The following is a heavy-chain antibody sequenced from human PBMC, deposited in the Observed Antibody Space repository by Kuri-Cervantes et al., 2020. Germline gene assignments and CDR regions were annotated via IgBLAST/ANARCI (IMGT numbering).Heavy chain of an antibody. D-gene: IGHD4-17*01. J-gene: IGHJ3*02. CDR2: IYYSWSS. V-gene: IGHV4-59*01. Sequence: SETLSLTCSVSGGSISSYYWSWIRQPPGKGLEWIGYIYYSWSSNYNPSLKSRVTISVDTSKNQFSLNLNSVTAADTAVYYCARKGNYGDYFYAFDNWGQGTMVTVSS. CDR1: GGSISSYY. CDR3: ARKGNYGDYFYAFDN.